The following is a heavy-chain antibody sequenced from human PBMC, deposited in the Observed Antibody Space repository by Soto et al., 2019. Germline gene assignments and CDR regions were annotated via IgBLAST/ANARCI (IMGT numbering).Heavy chain of an antibody. CDR1: GFTLSDYY. V-gene: IGHV3-72*01. Sequence: EVQLVESGGGLVQPGGSLRLSCAGSGFTLSDYYIDWVRQAPGKGLGWVGRSRDKPQGYSTAYAASVKGRFTTSRDESKNSAYLQMNSLKTEDTAVYYCVRATYFSDSSGYTRCLDYWGQGTLVTVSS. D-gene: IGHD3-22*01. CDR3: VRATYFSDSSGYTRCLDY. J-gene: IGHJ4*02. CDR2: SRDKPQGYST.